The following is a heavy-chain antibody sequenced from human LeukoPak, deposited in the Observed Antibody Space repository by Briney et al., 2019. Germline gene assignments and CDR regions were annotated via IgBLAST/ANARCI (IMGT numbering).Heavy chain of an antibody. CDR3: ARDKDPTKLLWFGELSFPLY. CDR2: IWYDGSNK. CDR1: GFTFSSYG. J-gene: IGHJ4*02. Sequence: PGRSLRLSCAASGFTFSSYGMHWVRQAPAKGLEWVAVIWYDGSNKYYADSVKGRFTISRDNSKNTLYLQMNSLRAEDTAVYYCARDKDPTKLLWFGELSFPLYWGQGTLVTVSS. V-gene: IGHV3-33*01. D-gene: IGHD3-10*01.